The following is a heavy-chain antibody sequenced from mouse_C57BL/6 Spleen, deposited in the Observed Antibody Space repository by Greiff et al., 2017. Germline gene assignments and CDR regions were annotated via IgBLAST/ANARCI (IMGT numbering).Heavy chain of an antibody. Sequence: EVQLQQSGPELVKPGASVKISCKASGYTFTDYYMNWVKQSHGKSLEWIGDINPNNGGTSYNQKFKGKATLTVDKSSSTAYMELRSLTSEDSAVYYCARGYYGDCDYWGQGTSVTVSS. CDR1: GYTFTDYY. J-gene: IGHJ4*01. CDR3: ARGYYGDCDY. V-gene: IGHV1-26*01. CDR2: INPNNGGT. D-gene: IGHD1-1*01.